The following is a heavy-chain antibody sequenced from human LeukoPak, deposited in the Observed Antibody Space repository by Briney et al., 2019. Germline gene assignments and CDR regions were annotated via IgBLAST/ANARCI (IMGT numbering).Heavy chain of an antibody. J-gene: IGHJ4*02. CDR2: ITPIFGTA. CDR1: GGTFSRYT. CDR3: ANPRYDSSGYYYVD. D-gene: IGHD3-22*01. Sequence: SVKVSCKASGGTFSRYTLSWVRQSPGQGLEWMGGITPIFGTANYAQKFQGRVTITADESTSTAYMELSSLRSEDSAVYYCANPRYDSSGYYYVDWGQGTLVTVSS. V-gene: IGHV1-69*13.